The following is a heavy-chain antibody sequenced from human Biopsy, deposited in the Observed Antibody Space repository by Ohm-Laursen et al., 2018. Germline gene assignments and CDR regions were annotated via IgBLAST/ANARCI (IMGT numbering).Heavy chain of an antibody. V-gene: IGHV3-66*01. J-gene: IGHJ6*02. CDR1: GFTVINND. Sequence: SLRLSCAASGFTVINNDISWVRQAPGKGLEWASFISSSGVQYHADSVKGRFTISRDNSKNTLYLQMNSLRAEDTAVYYCVRASIFGVATSGFYNYGMDVWGQGTTVTVSS. CDR2: ISSSGVQ. D-gene: IGHD3-3*01. CDR3: VRASIFGVATSGFYNYGMDV.